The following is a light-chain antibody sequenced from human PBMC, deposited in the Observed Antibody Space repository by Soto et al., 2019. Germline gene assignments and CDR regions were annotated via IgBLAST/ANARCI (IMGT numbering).Light chain of an antibody. CDR1: QSVSSY. CDR2: DAS. Sequence: EIVLTQSPVTLSLSPGERATLSCRASQSVSSYLAWYQQKPGQAPRLLIYDASNRATGIPARFSGGGSGTDFTLTFSSLEPEDSAVYYCQQRSDWPYTFDQGTKLEIK. CDR3: QQRSDWPYT. V-gene: IGKV3-11*01. J-gene: IGKJ2*01.